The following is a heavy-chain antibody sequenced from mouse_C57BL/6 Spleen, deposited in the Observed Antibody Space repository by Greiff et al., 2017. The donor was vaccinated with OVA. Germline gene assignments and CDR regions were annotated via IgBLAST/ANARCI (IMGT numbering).Heavy chain of an antibody. CDR3: ARSGGLYAMDY. CDR2: ISSGSSTI. CDR1: GFTFSDYG. Sequence: EVNVVESGGGLVKPGGSLKLSCAASGFTFSDYGMHWVRQAPEKGLEWVAYISSGSSTIYYADTVKGRFTISRDNAKNTLFLQMTSLRSEDTAMYYCARSGGLYAMDYWGQGTSVTVSS. J-gene: IGHJ4*01. V-gene: IGHV5-17*01. D-gene: IGHD3-1*01.